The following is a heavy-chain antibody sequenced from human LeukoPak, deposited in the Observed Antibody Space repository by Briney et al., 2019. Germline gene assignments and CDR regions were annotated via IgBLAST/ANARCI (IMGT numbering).Heavy chain of an antibody. D-gene: IGHD4-11*01. V-gene: IGHV4-31*03. J-gene: IGHJ4*02. CDR3: TVGPHHYFDS. Sequence: SETLSLTCTVSGDSISSGGYYWSWIRQHPGKGLEWTGYISYSGSTYYNPSLKSRVTISLDTSKNQFSLRLSSVSAADTAVYFCTVGPHHYFDSWGQGTLVTVSS. CDR1: GDSISSGGYY. CDR2: ISYSGST.